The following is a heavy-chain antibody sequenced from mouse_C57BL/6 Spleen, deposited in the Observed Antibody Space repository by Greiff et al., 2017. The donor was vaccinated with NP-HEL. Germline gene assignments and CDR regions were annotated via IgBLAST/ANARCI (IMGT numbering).Heavy chain of an antibody. Sequence: VQLQQSGAELVKPGASVKLSCKASGYTFTSYWMQWVKQRPGQGLEWIGEIDPSDSYTNYNQKFKGKATLTVDTSSSTAYMQLSSLTSEDSAVYYCARSITTVVVDYWGQGTTLTVSS. D-gene: IGHD1-1*01. CDR1: GYTFTSYW. CDR2: IDPSDSYT. CDR3: ARSITTVVVDY. V-gene: IGHV1-50*01. J-gene: IGHJ2*01.